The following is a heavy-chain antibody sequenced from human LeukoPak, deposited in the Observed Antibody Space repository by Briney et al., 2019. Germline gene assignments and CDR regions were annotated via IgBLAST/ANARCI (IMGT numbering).Heavy chain of an antibody. Sequence: PGGFLRLSCAASGFTFSIYWMSWVRQAPGKGLEWVANIKEDGSEKYYVDSVKGRFIISRDNAKNSLYLQMNSLRAEDTAVYYCARAHSSSFDYWGQGTLVTVSS. CDR2: IKEDGSEK. D-gene: IGHD6-13*01. CDR3: ARAHSSSFDY. CDR1: GFTFSIYW. J-gene: IGHJ4*02. V-gene: IGHV3-7*04.